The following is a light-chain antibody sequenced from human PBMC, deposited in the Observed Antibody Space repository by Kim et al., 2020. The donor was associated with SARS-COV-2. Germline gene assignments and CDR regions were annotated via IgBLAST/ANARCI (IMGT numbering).Light chain of an antibody. J-gene: IGLJ2*01. V-gene: IGLV3-19*01. CDR1: SLRSYY. CDR2: GKN. CDR3: NSRDSSGNHLVV. Sequence: LGQTVRITCQGDSLRSYYASWYQQKPGQAPVLVIYGKNNRPSGIPDPFSGSSSGNTASLTITGAQAEDEADYYCNSRDSSGNHLVVFGGGTKVTVL.